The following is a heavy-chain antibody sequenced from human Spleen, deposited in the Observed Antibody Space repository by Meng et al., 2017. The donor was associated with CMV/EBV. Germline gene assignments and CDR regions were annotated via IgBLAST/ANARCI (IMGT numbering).Heavy chain of an antibody. J-gene: IGHJ6*02. CDR1: GFTFSSYW. CDR2: INNDGSST. V-gene: IGHV3-74*01. Sequence: GGSLRLSCAASGFTFSSYWMHWVRQAPGKGLVWVSRINNDGSSTGYADSVKGRFTISRDNAKNTLNLQMNSLRAEDTAVYYCAGAYSNYVNAMDVWGQGTTVTVSS. CDR3: AGAYSNYVNAMDV. D-gene: IGHD4-11*01.